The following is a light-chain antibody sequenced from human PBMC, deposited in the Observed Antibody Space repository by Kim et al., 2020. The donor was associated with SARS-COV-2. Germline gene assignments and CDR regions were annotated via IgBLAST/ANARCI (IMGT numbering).Light chain of an antibody. CDR1: QDISNY. J-gene: IGKJ5*01. CDR3: QQYDNLPRT. V-gene: IGKV1-33*01. Sequence: ASVGDGVTIACQPSQDISNYIDWYQQKPGTAPKLLVYDASILKTGVPSRFSGSGSGTDFTFTISSLQPEDIATYYCQQYDNLPRTFGQGTRLEIK. CDR2: DAS.